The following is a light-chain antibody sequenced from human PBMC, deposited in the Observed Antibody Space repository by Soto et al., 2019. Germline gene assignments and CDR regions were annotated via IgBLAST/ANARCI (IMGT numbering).Light chain of an antibody. CDR1: QSVTRNY. CDR2: AAN. V-gene: IGKV3-20*01. Sequence: EIVLTQSPGTLSVSPGERAALSCKASQSVTRNYLAWYQQRPGQAPRLLLYAANRRATGSPDRLTGSGSGTDFNLTISSLEPEDSALYYCQQYAGAPWTFGQGTRVEIK. J-gene: IGKJ1*01. CDR3: QQYAGAPWT.